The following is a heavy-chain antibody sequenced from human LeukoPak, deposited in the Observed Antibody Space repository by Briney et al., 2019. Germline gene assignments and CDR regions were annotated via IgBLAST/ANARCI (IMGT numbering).Heavy chain of an antibody. CDR1: GYTFTGYY. CDR2: INPNSGGT. D-gene: IGHD6-13*01. J-gene: IGHJ4*02. CDR3: ARDSTAARSYFDY. V-gene: IGHV1-2*02. Sequence: GASAKVSCKASGYTFTGYYMHWVRQAPGQGLEWMGWINPNSGGTNYAQKFQGRVTMTRDTSISTAYMELSRLRSDDTAVYYCARDSTAARSYFDYWGQGTLVTVSS.